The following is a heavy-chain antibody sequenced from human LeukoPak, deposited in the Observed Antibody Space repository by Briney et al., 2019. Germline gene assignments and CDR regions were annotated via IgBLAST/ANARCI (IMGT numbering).Heavy chain of an antibody. Sequence: PGGSLRLSCAASGLTVSSYEMSWVRQAPGKGLEWVSYISSSGGTIFYSDSVQGRFTISRDNAKNSLHLQMNSLRAEDTAVYYCARGGGRGDYNERYYFDFWGQGALVTVSS. D-gene: IGHD3-22*01. CDR2: ISSSGGTI. CDR1: GLTVSSYE. CDR3: ARGGGRGDYNERYYFDF. J-gene: IGHJ4*02. V-gene: IGHV3-48*03.